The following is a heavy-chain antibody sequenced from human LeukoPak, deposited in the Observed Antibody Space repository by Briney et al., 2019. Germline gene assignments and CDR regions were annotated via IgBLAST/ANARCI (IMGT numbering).Heavy chain of an antibody. CDR1: GGSISNYY. V-gene: IGHV4-59*08. J-gene: IGHJ5*02. Sequence: SETLSLTCTVSGGSISNYYWSWIRQPPGKGLEWIGYIFYTGSINYNPSLRGRVAISVDTSKSQFSLRLSSVTAADTAVYYCARSYSASYDSPAGWFDPWGQGTLVTVSS. CDR3: ARSYSASYDSPAGWFDP. D-gene: IGHD3-22*01. CDR2: IFYTGSI.